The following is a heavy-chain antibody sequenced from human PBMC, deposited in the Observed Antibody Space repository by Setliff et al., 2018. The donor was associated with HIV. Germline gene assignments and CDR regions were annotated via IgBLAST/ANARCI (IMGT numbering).Heavy chain of an antibody. Sequence: SETLSLTCAVYGGSFSGYHWTWIRQSPGKGLEWIGHISYSGSTNYNPSLKSRVTISKDTPKDQFSLKLTSVTAADTAVYFCARGITVSDVVTTKWLDTWGQGTLVTVSS. CDR2: ISYSGST. D-gene: IGHD3-3*01. J-gene: IGHJ5*02. CDR3: ARGITVSDVVTTKWLDT. CDR1: GGSFSGYH. V-gene: IGHV4-34*11.